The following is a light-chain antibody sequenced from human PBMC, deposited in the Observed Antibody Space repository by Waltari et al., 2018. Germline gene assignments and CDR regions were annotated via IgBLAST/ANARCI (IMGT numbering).Light chain of an antibody. CDR1: DLGDYY. J-gene: IGLJ2*01. CDR2: QDA. CDR3: QAWDNTAVV. Sequence: SYELVQPPSLSVFPGPTASITSPGHDLGDYYVSWYQQRPGRPPVLLIYQDAKRPSGIPERFSGSNSGNTATLTISGTQPIDDSDYYCQAWDNTAVVFGGGTRLTVL. V-gene: IGLV3-1*01.